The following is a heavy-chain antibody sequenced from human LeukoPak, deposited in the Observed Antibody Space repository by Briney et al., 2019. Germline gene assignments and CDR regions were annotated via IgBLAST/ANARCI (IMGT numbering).Heavy chain of an antibody. V-gene: IGHV3-66*01. J-gene: IGHJ4*02. CDR3: ARDVIYASEIYSYGDS. CDR1: GFTISTSY. Sequence: GGSLRLSCAASGFTISTSYVSWVRQAPGKGVEWVSVIYRHGGTAYSDSVQGRFSISRDNSKNTVDLQMNSLRAEDTAVYYCARDVIYASEIYSYGDSWGQGTLVTVSS. CDR2: IYRHGGT. D-gene: IGHD3-16*01.